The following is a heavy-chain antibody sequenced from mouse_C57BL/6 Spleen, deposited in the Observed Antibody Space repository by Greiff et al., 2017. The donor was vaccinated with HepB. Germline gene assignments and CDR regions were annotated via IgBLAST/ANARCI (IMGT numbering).Heavy chain of an antibody. CDR2: IDPSDSYT. CDR3: GRGSLYAMDY. J-gene: IGHJ4*01. Sequence: VQLKQPGAELVMPGASVKLSCKASGYTFTSYWMHWVKQRPGQGLEWIGEIDPSDSYTNYNQKFKGKSTLTVDKSSSTAYMQLSSLTSEDSAVYYCGRGSLYAMDYWGQGTSVTVSS. CDR1: GYTFTSYW. V-gene: IGHV1-69*01.